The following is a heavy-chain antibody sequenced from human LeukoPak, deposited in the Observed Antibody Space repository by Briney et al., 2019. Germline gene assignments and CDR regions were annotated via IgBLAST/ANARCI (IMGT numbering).Heavy chain of an antibody. D-gene: IGHD2-8*01. J-gene: IGHJ4*02. Sequence: ASVKVSCKASGYTFTAYYIHWVRQAPGQGLEWLGWINPNSGDTNFAQKFQGRVTMTRDTSITTAYVELSRLKSDDTAVYYCARGLMSAVRVGHFDHWGQGTLVTVSS. CDR1: GYTFTAYY. CDR2: INPNSGDT. V-gene: IGHV1-2*02. CDR3: ARGLMSAVRVGHFDH.